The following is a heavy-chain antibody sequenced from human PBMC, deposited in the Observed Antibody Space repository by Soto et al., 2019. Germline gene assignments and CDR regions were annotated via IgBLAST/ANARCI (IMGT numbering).Heavy chain of an antibody. CDR2: IYYSGST. Sequence: QVQLQESGPGLVKPSQTLSLTCTVSGGSISSGGYYWSWIRQHPGKGLEWIGCIYYSGSTYYNPSLKSRISTSVDTSKNRFSLKLNAATAADTAVYYCAGGWYTMETPPYEYWGQGTLVTVSS. CDR3: AGGWYTMETPPYEY. J-gene: IGHJ4*02. D-gene: IGHD6-19*01. V-gene: IGHV4-31*03. CDR1: GGSISSGGYY.